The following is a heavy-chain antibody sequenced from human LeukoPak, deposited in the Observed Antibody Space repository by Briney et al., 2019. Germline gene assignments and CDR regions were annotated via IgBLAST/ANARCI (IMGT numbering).Heavy chain of an antibody. J-gene: IGHJ4*02. CDR1: GYNFASYW. CDR2: IFPGDSDT. CDR3: AREYYYDNGGNPFDS. D-gene: IGHD3-22*01. V-gene: IGHV5-51*01. Sequence: ESLKISCKISGYNFASYWIAWVRQLPGRGLEWMGVIFPGDSDTRYSPSFQGHVTFSVDKSISTAYLQWSSLKASDTAMYFCAREYYYDNGGNPFDSWGQGTLVTVSS.